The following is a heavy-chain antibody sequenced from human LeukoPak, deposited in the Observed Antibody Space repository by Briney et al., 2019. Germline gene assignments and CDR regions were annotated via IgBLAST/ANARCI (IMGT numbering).Heavy chain of an antibody. J-gene: IGHJ6*03. Sequence: GGSLRLSCAASGFTFSSYGMHWVRQAPGKGLEWVAFIRYDGSNKYYADSVKGRFTISRDNSKNTLYLQMNSLRAEDTAVYYCAKRGYYYDSSGYNSEYYYYYMDVWGKGTKVTVSS. CDR2: IRYDGSNK. V-gene: IGHV3-30*02. CDR1: GFTFSSYG. CDR3: AKRGYYYDSSGYNSEYYYYYMDV. D-gene: IGHD3-22*01.